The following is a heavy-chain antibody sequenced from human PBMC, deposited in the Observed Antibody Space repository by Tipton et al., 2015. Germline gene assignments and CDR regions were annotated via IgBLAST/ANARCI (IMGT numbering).Heavy chain of an antibody. CDR1: GFTFSNYA. CDR3: ATPGDTAMVTSLGAARY. V-gene: IGHV3-30*03. D-gene: IGHD5-18*01. Sequence: SLRLSCIVSGFTFSNYAMHWVRQAPGKGLEWVALISYDGSEKYHADSVKGRFTISRDDSKDTLYLQMSSLSAEDTAVYYCATPGDTAMVTSLGAARYWGQGTLVTVSS. J-gene: IGHJ4*02. CDR2: ISYDGSEK.